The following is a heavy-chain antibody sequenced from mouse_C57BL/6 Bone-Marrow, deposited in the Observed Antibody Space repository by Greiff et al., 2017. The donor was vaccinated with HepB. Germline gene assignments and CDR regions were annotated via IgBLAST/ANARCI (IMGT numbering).Heavy chain of an antibody. J-gene: IGHJ4*01. V-gene: IGHV5-16*01. Sequence: EVKLMESEGGLVQPGSSMKLSCTASGFTFSDYYMAWVRQVPEKGLEWVANINYDGSSTYYLDSLKSRFIISRDNAKNILYLQMSSLKSEDTATYYCARGTTVVAGGYYYAMDYWGQGTSVTVSS. D-gene: IGHD1-1*01. CDR2: INYDGSST. CDR3: ARGTTVVAGGYYYAMDY. CDR1: GFTFSDYY.